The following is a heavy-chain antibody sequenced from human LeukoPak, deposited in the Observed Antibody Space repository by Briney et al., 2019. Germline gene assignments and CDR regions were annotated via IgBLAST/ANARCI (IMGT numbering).Heavy chain of an antibody. V-gene: IGHV4-4*02. J-gene: IGHJ3*02. CDR3: ARVTRNQTYYYDSSGYGAAFDI. CDR2: IYHSGST. CDR1: GGSISSSYW. D-gene: IGHD3-22*01. Sequence: SETLSLTCAVSGGSISSSYWWSWIRQPPGKGLEWIGEIYHSGSTNYNLSLKSRVTISVDKSKNQFSLKLSSVTAADTAVYYCARVTRNQTYYYDSSGYGAAFDIWGQGTMVTVSS.